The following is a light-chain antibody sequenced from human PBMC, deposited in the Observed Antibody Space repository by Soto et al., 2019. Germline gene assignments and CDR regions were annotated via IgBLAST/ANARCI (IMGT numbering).Light chain of an antibody. CDR3: QQSYSTPQGT. J-gene: IGKJ1*01. CDR2: AAS. V-gene: IGKV1-39*01. Sequence: DIQMTQSPSSLSASVGDRVTITCRASQSISSYLNWYQQKPGKAPKLLIYAASSLQSGVASRFSGSGSGTDFTLTISSLQPEDFATYYCQQSYSTPQGTFGQGTKVDIK. CDR1: QSISSY.